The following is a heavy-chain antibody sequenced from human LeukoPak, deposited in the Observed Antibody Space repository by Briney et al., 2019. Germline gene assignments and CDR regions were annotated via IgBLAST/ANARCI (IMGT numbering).Heavy chain of an antibody. D-gene: IGHD6-19*01. V-gene: IGHV3-74*01. J-gene: IGHJ6*03. CDR2: VNSDGSTT. Sequence: GGSLRLSCAASGFTFSSYWMHWVRQAPGKGLVWVSRVNSDGSTTSYADSVKGRFTISRDNSKNSLYLQMNSLRAEDTASYYCAKDVRAVAGTWSHMDVWGKGTTVTVSS. CDR1: GFTFSSYW. CDR3: AKDVRAVAGTWSHMDV.